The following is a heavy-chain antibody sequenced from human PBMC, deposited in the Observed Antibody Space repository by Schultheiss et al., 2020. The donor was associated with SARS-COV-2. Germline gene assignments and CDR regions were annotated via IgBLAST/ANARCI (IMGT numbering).Heavy chain of an antibody. V-gene: IGHV4-4*07. D-gene: IGHD1-26*01. J-gene: IGHJ5*02. CDR1: GRSISSYY. CDR3: ARSTYSGSYNWFDP. CDR2: IYTSGST. Sequence: SETLSLTCTVSGRSISSYYWSWIRQPAGKGLEWIGRIYTSGSTNYNPSLKSRVTISVDTSKNQFSLKLGSVTAADTAVYYCARSTYSGSYNWFDPWGQGTLVTVSS.